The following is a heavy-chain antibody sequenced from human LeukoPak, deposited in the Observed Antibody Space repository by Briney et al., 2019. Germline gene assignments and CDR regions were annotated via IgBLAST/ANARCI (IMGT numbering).Heavy chain of an antibody. J-gene: IGHJ4*02. CDR2: IRYDGGVK. CDR1: GFTFSDYG. Sequence: GGSLKLSCAASGFTFSDYGMHWVRQAPGKGLEWVAYIRYDGGVKYHADSVKGRFTISRDNAKNSLYLQMNSLRAEDTAVYYCARDRIGIFVPYDYWGQGTLVTVSS. D-gene: IGHD3-3*02. CDR3: ARDRIGIFVPYDY. V-gene: IGHV3-30*02.